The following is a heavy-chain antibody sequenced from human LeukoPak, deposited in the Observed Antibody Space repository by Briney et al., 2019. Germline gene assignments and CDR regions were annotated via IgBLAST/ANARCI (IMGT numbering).Heavy chain of an antibody. V-gene: IGHV5-51*01. Sequence: GEALKISCKGSGYSFTSYWIGWVRQMPGKGLEWVGIIYPGDSDTRYSPSFQGQVTISADKSISTAYLQWSSLKASDTAMYYCARHRSLRFLEWLYSYFDYWGQGTLVTVSS. CDR2: IYPGDSDT. D-gene: IGHD3-3*01. CDR1: GYSFTSYW. J-gene: IGHJ4*02. CDR3: ARHRSLRFLEWLYSYFDY.